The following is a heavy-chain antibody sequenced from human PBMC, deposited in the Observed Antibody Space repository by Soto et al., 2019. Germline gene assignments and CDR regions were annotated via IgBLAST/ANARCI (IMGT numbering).Heavy chain of an antibody. V-gene: IGHV4-31*03. D-gene: IGHD5-18*01. Sequence: PSATLSLTFTVSGGSIRSGGYYWSWVRQNPRRGLEWIGNIYYSGNTYYNPSLKSRLTISVDTSKNQFSLNLSSVTAADTAVYYCARDRLMATAGTARHYFGLDVWGQGTTVTVSS. CDR1: GGSIRSGGYY. J-gene: IGHJ6*02. CDR2: IYYSGNT. CDR3: ARDRLMATAGTARHYFGLDV.